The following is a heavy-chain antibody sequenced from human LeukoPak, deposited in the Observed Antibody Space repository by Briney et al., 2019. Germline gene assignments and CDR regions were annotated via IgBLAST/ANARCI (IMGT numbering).Heavy chain of an antibody. J-gene: IGHJ4*02. CDR1: GFTFGDYA. Sequence: GGSLRLSCTASGFTFGDYAISWVRQAPGKGLEWVGFIRSKAYGGTTEYAASVKGRFTISRDDSKSIAYLQMNSLKTEDTAVYYYTRVSPYGDFLPLYWGQGTLVTVSS. D-gene: IGHD4-17*01. V-gene: IGHV3-49*04. CDR2: IRSKAYGGTT. CDR3: TRVSPYGDFLPLY.